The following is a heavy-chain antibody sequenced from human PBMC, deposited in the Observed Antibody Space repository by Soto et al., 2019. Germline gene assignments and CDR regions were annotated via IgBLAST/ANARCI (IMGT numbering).Heavy chain of an antibody. V-gene: IGHV4-34*01. Sequence: QVQLQQWGAGLLKPSETLSLTCAVYGGSFSGYYWSWIRQPPGKGLEWIGEINHSGSTNYNPSLKSRVTISLDTAKNQFSLRLSSVTAADTAVYYCARGGGPIVVVPAATRYYFDYWGQGTLVTVSS. CDR3: ARGGGPIVVVPAATRYYFDY. CDR1: GGSFSGYY. CDR2: INHSGST. J-gene: IGHJ4*02. D-gene: IGHD2-2*01.